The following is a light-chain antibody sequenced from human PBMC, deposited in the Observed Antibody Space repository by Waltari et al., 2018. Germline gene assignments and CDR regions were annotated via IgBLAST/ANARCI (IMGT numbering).Light chain of an antibody. Sequence: QSVLTQPPSVSEAPRQRVTISCSGSRSTIGRNGVNWYQQVPGKAPKLLIYFDDLLPSGVSDRFSASKSGTSASLAISGLQSDDEADYYCSVWDASVNGVIFGGGTRLTVL. CDR1: RSTIGRNG. CDR3: SVWDASVNGVI. J-gene: IGLJ2*01. CDR2: FDD. V-gene: IGLV1-36*01.